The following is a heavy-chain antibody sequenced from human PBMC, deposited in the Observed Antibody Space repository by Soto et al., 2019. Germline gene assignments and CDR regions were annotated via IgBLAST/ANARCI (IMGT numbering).Heavy chain of an antibody. V-gene: IGHV4-59*01. D-gene: IGHD6-13*01. CDR3: ASSNIAATGFYYYGMDV. J-gene: IGHJ6*02. CDR2: IYYSGST. CDR1: GDSIISSY. Sequence: SDTLSLTFSDSGDSIISSYRNWIRQRPWKGLEWIGYIYYSGSTSYNPSLKSRVTISVDTSKNQFSLKLSSVTAADTAVYYCASSNIAATGFYYYGMDVWGRGTTVT.